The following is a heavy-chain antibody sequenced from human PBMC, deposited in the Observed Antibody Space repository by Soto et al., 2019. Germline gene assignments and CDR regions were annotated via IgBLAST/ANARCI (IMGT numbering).Heavy chain of an antibody. J-gene: IGHJ4*02. V-gene: IGHV4-59*07. CDR2: IYYSGST. Sequence: PSDTLSLTCTVSGGSISSYYWSWIRQPPGKGLEWIGYIYYSGSTNYNPSLKSRVTISVDTSKNQFSLKLSSVTAADTAVYYCARVGEGLLWFGELFYFDYWGQGTLVTVSS. CDR1: GGSISSYY. CDR3: ARVGEGLLWFGELFYFDY. D-gene: IGHD3-10*01.